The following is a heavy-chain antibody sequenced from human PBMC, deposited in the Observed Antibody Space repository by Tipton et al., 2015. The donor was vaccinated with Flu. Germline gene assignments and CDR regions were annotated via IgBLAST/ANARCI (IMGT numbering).Heavy chain of an antibody. CDR1: GYSIRSAYY. D-gene: IGHD4-11*01. J-gene: IGHJ5*02. CDR2: IYHSGST. CDR3: ARRDYSNYVSDPKSWFDP. V-gene: IGHV4-38-2*01. Sequence: TLSLTCSVSGYSIRSAYYWGCVRRPPGKGLEWIGTIYHSGSTIYNPSLKSRVTLSIDTSKNQFSLKMKSVTATDMAVYYCARRDYSNYVSDPKSWFDPWGQGTLVAVSS.